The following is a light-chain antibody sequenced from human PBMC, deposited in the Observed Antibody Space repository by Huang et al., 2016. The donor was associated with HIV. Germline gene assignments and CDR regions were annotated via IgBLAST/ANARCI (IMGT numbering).Light chain of an antibody. CDR3: QQGET. CDR1: QSISTN. V-gene: IGKV3-15*01. CDR2: SAS. J-gene: IGKJ2*01. Sequence: EIMLTQSPATLSVSPGERATLSCRASQSISTNLAWYQQKPGLAPRLLIYSASTRATGIPARFSSSGSGTEFTLTISSLQSEDFAVYYCQQGETFGQGTKLEIK.